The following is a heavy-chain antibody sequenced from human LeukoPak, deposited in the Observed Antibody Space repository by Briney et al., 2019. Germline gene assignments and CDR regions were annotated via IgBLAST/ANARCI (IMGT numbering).Heavy chain of an antibody. CDR3: AKELISTSCSYFDY. J-gene: IGHJ4*02. Sequence: GGSLRLSCEASGFSFSTYAMTWVRQAPGKGLEWVSAISPSGGSTYYADSVKGRFTISRENSKNTLYLQMNSLRAEDTAVYYCAKELISTSCSYFDYWGQGTLVTVSS. V-gene: IGHV3-23*01. D-gene: IGHD2-2*01. CDR2: ISPSGGST. CDR1: GFSFSTYA.